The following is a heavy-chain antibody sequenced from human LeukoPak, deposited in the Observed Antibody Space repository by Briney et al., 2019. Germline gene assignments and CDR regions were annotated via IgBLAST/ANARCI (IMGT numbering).Heavy chain of an antibody. J-gene: IGHJ4*02. D-gene: IGHD3-9*01. CDR2: IYTSGST. CDR1: GGSISSGSYY. Sequence: KASETLSLTCTVSGGSISSGSYYWSWIRQPAGKGLEWIGRIYTSGSTNYNPSLKSRVTISVDTSKNQFSLKLSSVTAADTAVYYCARQLPSDYDILTGYYIPLWVFDYWGQGTLVTVSS. V-gene: IGHV4-61*02. CDR3: ARQLPSDYDILTGYYIPLWVFDY.